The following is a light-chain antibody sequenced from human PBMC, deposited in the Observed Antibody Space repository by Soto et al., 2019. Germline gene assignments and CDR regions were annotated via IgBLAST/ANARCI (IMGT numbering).Light chain of an antibody. CDR1: SSDVGRYNY. V-gene: IGLV2-14*01. CDR3: SSYAGTNNFVL. J-gene: IGLJ2*01. Sequence: QSALTQPDSVSGSPGQSIAISCTGTSSDVGRYNYVSWYQQHPGKAPKLMIYEVTNRPSGVSNRFSGSKSGNTASLTITGLQADDEADYYCSSYAGTNNFVLFGGGTKLTVL. CDR2: EVT.